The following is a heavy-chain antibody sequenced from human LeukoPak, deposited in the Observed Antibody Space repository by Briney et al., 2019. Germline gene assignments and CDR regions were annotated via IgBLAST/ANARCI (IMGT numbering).Heavy chain of an antibody. CDR3: AREGLISRGTYGMDV. J-gene: IGHJ6*02. CDR1: GFTFSSYA. Sequence: GGSLRLSCAASGFTFSSYAMHWVRQAPGKGLEWVAVISYDGSNKYYADSVKGRFTISRDNSKNTLYLQMNSLRAEDTAVYYCAREGLISRGTYGMDVWGQGTTVTVSS. D-gene: IGHD2-8*01. CDR2: ISYDGSNK. V-gene: IGHV3-30-3*01.